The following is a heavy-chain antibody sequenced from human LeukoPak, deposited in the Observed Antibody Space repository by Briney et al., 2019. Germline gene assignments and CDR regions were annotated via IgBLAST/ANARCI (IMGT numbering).Heavy chain of an antibody. CDR3: VNWGYSGYKALRVYFDY. CDR2: IYWTDDK. J-gene: IGHJ4*02. CDR1: GFCAITSGEG. D-gene: IGHD5-12*01. Sequence: KESGPTLVNPTQSRKLTQPCSGFCAITSGEGVGWIRQPPGKALECLALIYWTDDKRYSPSLKNRLTITKDTSKNQVVLTMTNMDPLDTATHPCVNWGYSGYKALRVYFDYWGQGTLVTVSS. V-gene: IGHV2-5*01.